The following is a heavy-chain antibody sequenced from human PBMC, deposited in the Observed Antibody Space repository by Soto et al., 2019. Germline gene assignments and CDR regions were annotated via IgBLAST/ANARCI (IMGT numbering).Heavy chain of an antibody. CDR1: GYTFTSCG. V-gene: IGHV1-18*01. CDR3: ARDRLYSSSPIPKE. J-gene: IGHJ4*02. D-gene: IGHD6-13*01. Sequence: QVQLGQSGAEVKKPGASVKVAFKAYGYTFTSCGISWVRQAHGQGLEWMGWIRAYNGNTNYAQKLQGRVTMTTDTSTSTAYMELRSLRSDDTAVYYCARDRLYSSSPIPKEWGQGTLVTVSS. CDR2: IRAYNGNT.